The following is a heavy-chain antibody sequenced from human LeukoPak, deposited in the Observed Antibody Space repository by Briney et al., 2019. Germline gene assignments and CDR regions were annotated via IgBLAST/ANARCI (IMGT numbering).Heavy chain of an antibody. J-gene: IGHJ3*02. D-gene: IGHD2-15*01. V-gene: IGHV4-4*07. Sequence: SETLSLTCSVSGGSINNYYWSWIRQPAGKGLEWIGRIYTRGSTTYNPSLKSRVTMSVDTSKNQFSLKLSSVTAADTAVYYCARGRYCSADICSGGDAFDIWGQGTMVSVSS. CDR3: ARGRYCSADICSGGDAFDI. CDR1: GGSINNYY. CDR2: IYTRGST.